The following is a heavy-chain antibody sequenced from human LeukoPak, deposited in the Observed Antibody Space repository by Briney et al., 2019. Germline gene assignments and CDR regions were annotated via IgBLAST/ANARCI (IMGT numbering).Heavy chain of an antibody. CDR1: GFTFSSYA. CDR3: ARGVVLGY. V-gene: IGHV3-30-3*01. D-gene: IGHD2-15*01. CDR2: ISYDGSNK. J-gene: IGHJ4*02. Sequence: GRSLRLSCAASGFTFSSYAMHWVRQAPGKGLEWVAVISYDGSNKYYADSVKGRFTISRGNSKNTLYLQMNSLRAEDTAVYYCARGVVLGYWGQGTLVTVSS.